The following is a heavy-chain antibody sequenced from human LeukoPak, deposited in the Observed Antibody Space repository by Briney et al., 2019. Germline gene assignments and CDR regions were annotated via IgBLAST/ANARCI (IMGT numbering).Heavy chain of an antibody. CDR2: IFYSGST. CDR1: GGPIDAISVYD. Sequence: PSETLSLTCTVSGGPIDAISVYDWSWIRQPPGKGLEWIGYIFYSGSTNYNPSLRSRVTISVDTSKKHISLKLTSVSPADTAVYYCARENDSSGWIDAFDIWGQGTMVTVSS. CDR3: ARENDSSGWIDAFDI. D-gene: IGHD3-22*01. J-gene: IGHJ3*02. V-gene: IGHV4-59*12.